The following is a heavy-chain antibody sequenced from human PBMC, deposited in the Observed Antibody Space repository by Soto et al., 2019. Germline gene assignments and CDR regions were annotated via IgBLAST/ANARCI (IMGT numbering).Heavy chain of an antibody. V-gene: IGHV4-30-4*01. Sequence: QVQLQESGPGLVKPSQTLSLTCTVSGGSFSSADYYWSWIRQPPGKGLEWIGYFHSSGATYKDPSLKSRVTISVDTSKNQISLKLDSVTAADTAVYYCASIWFGDFDYWGHGTLVTVSS. D-gene: IGHD3-10*01. CDR1: GGSFSSADYY. J-gene: IGHJ4*01. CDR2: FHSSGAT. CDR3: ASIWFGDFDY.